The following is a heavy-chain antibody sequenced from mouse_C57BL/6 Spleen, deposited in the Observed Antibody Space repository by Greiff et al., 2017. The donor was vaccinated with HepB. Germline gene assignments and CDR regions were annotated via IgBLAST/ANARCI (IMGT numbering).Heavy chain of an antibody. D-gene: IGHD1-1*01. V-gene: IGHV2-6-1*01. CDR1: GFSLTSYG. CDR2: IWSDGST. CDR3: ARHLLLRGSYAMDY. J-gene: IGHJ4*01. Sequence: VHLVESGPGLVAPSQSLSITCTVSGFSLTSYGVHWVRQPPGKGLEWLVVIWSDGSTTYNSALKSRLSISKDNSKSQVFLKMNSLQTDDTAMYYCARHLLLRGSYAMDYWGQGTSVTVSS.